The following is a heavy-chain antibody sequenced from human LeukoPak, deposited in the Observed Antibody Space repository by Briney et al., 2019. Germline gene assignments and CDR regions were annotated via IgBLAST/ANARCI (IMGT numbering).Heavy chain of an antibody. CDR2: IKQDGSEK. J-gene: IGHJ6*03. Sequence: TGGSLRLSCAASGFTFSSYWMSWVRQAPGKGLGWVANIKQDGSEKYYVDSVKGRFTISRDNAKNSLYLQMNSLRAEDTAVYYCARDGSYYYGSGSESDYYMDVWGKGTTVTVSS. CDR3: ARDGSYYYGSGSESDYYMDV. CDR1: GFTFSSYW. V-gene: IGHV3-7*01. D-gene: IGHD3-10*01.